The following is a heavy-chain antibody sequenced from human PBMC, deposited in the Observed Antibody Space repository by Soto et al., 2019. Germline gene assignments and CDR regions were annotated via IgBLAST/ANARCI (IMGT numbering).Heavy chain of an antibody. CDR2: IYYSGST. V-gene: IGHV4-31*03. CDR1: GGSISSGGYY. CDR3: AREVDTAMVMDY. J-gene: IGHJ4*02. Sequence: SETLSLTCTVSGGSISSGGYYWSWIRQHPGKSLEWIGYIYYSGSTYYNPSLKSRVTISVDTSKNQFSLKLSSVTAADTAVYYCAREVDTAMVMDYWGQGTLVTVSS. D-gene: IGHD5-18*01.